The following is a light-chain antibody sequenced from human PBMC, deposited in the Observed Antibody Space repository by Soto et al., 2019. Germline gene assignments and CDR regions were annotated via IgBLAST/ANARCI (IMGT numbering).Light chain of an antibody. Sequence: DIQMTQSPSSLSASVGDRVTITCRASQSISSYLNWYQQKPGKAPKLLIYAASSLQSGAPSRFSGSGPGTDFTLTISSLQPEDFATYYCQQSYSTPFTVGPGTKVDIK. CDR3: QQSYSTPFT. CDR2: AAS. J-gene: IGKJ3*01. CDR1: QSISSY. V-gene: IGKV1-39*01.